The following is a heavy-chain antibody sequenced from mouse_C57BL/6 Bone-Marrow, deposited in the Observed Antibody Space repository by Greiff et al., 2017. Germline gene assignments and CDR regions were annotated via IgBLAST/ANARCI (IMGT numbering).Heavy chain of an antibody. CDR3: AKLGRDYFDY. Sequence: VKVVESGAELVKPGASVKISCKASGYAFSSYWMNWVKQRPGKGLEWIGQIYPGDGDTNYNGKLKGKATLTADKSSSTAYMHLSSLTSEDSAVYFCAKLGRDYFDYWGQGTTLTVSS. CDR1: GYAFSSYW. D-gene: IGHD4-1*01. CDR2: IYPGDGDT. V-gene: IGHV1-80*01. J-gene: IGHJ2*01.